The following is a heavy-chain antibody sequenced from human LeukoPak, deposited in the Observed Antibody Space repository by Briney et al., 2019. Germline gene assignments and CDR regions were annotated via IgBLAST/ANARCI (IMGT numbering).Heavy chain of an antibody. CDR2: INHSGST. J-gene: IGHJ4*02. V-gene: IGHV4-34*01. CDR1: GGSFSGYY. Sequence: SETLSLTCAVSGGSFSGYYWRWIRPPPGKGLEWIGEINHSGSTTYNPSLKSRVTISVDTSKNQFSLKLSSVTAADTAVYYCAGVGGSGLGLSAWGQGTLVTVSS. CDR3: AGVGGSGLGLSA. D-gene: IGHD2-15*01.